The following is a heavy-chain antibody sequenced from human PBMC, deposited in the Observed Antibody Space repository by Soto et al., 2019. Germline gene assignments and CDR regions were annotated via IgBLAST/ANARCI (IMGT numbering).Heavy chain of an antibody. V-gene: IGHV4-39*01. CDR3: ARLGGYCTTSCYGYYAMDV. D-gene: IGHD2-8*01. J-gene: IGHJ6*02. CDR2: FYYSGST. Sequence: PSETLSLTCTVSGGSISSGTYSWGWIRQPPGKELEWIGTFYYSGSTNYNTSHKSRDNMSVDTSKNQYTMKIRYVTAADTALYYCARLGGYCTTSCYGYYAMDVWGQGTTVT. CDR1: GGSISSGTYS.